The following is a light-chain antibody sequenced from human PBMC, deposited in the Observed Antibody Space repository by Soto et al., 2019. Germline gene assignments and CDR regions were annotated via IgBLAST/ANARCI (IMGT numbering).Light chain of an antibody. CDR1: QSISSW. CDR2: DAS. Sequence: DIQMTQSPSTLSASVGDRVTITCRASQSISSWLAWYQQKPGKAPKLLIYDASSLESGVPSRFSGSGSGTEFPLTISSLQLDDFATYYCQQYNSYWTFGQGTKVEIK. V-gene: IGKV1-5*01. J-gene: IGKJ1*01. CDR3: QQYNSYWT.